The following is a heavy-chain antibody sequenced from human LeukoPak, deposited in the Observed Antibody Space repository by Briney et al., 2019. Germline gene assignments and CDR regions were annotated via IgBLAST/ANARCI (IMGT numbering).Heavy chain of an antibody. J-gene: IGHJ4*02. V-gene: IGHV3-48*01. CDR3: AKGLRYFDY. CDR2: ISKGGTRM. D-gene: IGHD3-10*01. CDR1: GFTFSDYA. Sequence: GGSLRLSCAASGFTFSDYAVNWVRQAPGKGLEWVSHISKGGTRMYFADSVKGRFTISRDNSKNTLYLQMNSLRAEDTAVYYCAKGLRYFDYWGQGTLVTVSS.